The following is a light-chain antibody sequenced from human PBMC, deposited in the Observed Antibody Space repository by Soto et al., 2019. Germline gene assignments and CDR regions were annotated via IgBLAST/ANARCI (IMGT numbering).Light chain of an antibody. CDR3: QQRRT. V-gene: IGKV3-11*01. Sequence: EIVLTQSPATLSLSPGERATLSCRASQSVSSYLAWYQQKPGQAPRLLIYDASNRATGIPARFSGSGSGTDFTLTISSLEHEDCAVYYCQQRRTFGQGTKVEI. CDR2: DAS. CDR1: QSVSSY. J-gene: IGKJ1*01.